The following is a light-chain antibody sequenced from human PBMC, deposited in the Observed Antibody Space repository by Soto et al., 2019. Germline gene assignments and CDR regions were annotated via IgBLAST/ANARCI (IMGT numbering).Light chain of an antibody. CDR1: RSNIGKNF. V-gene: IGLV1-44*01. J-gene: IGLJ1*01. CDR3: FVWDDGRNDLYV. CDR2: STD. Sequence: QSVLTQPPSASGTPGQTVSISCSGSRSNIGKNFVSWYRQVPGTAPKVLIHSTDQRPAGVPDRFSGSKSGTSASLAISGLQSEDEADYYCFVWDDGRNDLYVIGSGTKVTVL.